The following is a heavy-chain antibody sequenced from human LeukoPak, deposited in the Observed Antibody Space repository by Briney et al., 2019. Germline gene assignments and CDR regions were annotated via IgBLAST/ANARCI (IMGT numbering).Heavy chain of an antibody. Sequence: GGSLRLSCTASGFTFSTYVMTWVRQAPGKGLEWVSAISGRGGKTYYADSVTGRFTISRDNAKNSLNLQMNSLRAEDTAVYYCARPGNDNGDYGYWGQGTLVTVSS. CDR3: ARPGNDNGDYGY. CDR2: ISGRGGKT. J-gene: IGHJ4*02. D-gene: IGHD4-17*01. CDR1: GFTFSTYV. V-gene: IGHV3-21*04.